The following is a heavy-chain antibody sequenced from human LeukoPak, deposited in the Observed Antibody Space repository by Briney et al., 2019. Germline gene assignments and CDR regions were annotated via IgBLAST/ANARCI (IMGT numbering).Heavy chain of an antibody. CDR1: GYSISSGYY. V-gene: IGHV4-38-2*02. D-gene: IGHD4-11*01. CDR3: GRECSNPGSGYYYYMDV. CDR2: IYHSGST. J-gene: IGHJ6*03. Sequence: SETLSLTCTVSGYSISSGYYWGWIRQPPGKGLEWIGSIYHSGSTYYNPSLKSRVTISVDTSKNQFSLKLSSVTAADTAVYYCGRECSNPGSGYYYYMDVWGKGTTVTVSS.